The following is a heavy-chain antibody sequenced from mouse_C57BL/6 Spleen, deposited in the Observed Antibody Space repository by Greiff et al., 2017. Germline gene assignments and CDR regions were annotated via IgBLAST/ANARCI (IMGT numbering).Heavy chain of an antibody. Sequence: QVQLQQPGAELVKPGASVKLSCKASGYTFTSYWMHWVKQRPGQGLEWIGIIHPNSGSNNYNEKFKSKATLTVDKSSSTAYMQLSSLTSEDSAVYYCARGGTGRFAYWGQGTLVTVSA. D-gene: IGHD3-3*01. CDR3: ARGGTGRFAY. J-gene: IGHJ3*01. CDR2: IHPNSGSN. CDR1: GYTFTSYW. V-gene: IGHV1-64*01.